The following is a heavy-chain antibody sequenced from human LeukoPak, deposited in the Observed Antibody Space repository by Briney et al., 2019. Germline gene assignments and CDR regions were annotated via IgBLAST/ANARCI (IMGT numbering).Heavy chain of an antibody. CDR2: IIPIFGTA. CDR3: AREAQPTSSGYYHDY. Sequence: GASVKVSCKASGGTFSSYAISWVRQAPGQGLEWMGGIIPIFGTANYAQKFQGRVTITADESTSTAYMELSRLTSDDTAMYYCAREAQPTSSGYYHDYWGQGTLVTVSS. CDR1: GGTFSSYA. J-gene: IGHJ4*02. D-gene: IGHD3-22*01. V-gene: IGHV1-69*13.